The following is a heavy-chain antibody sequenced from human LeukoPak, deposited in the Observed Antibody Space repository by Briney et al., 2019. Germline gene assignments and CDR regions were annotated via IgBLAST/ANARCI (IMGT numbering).Heavy chain of an antibody. CDR2: ISAYNGNT. J-gene: IGHJ4*02. CDR1: GYSFSDYA. Sequence: ASVKVSCKASGYSFSDYAITWVRQVPGQGLEWMGWISAYNGNTNYAQKLQGRVTMTTDTSTSTAYMELRSLRSDDTAVYYCARDLRPYYYDSSGYYADYWGQGTLVTVSS. V-gene: IGHV1-18*01. CDR3: ARDLRPYYYDSSGYYADY. D-gene: IGHD3-22*01.